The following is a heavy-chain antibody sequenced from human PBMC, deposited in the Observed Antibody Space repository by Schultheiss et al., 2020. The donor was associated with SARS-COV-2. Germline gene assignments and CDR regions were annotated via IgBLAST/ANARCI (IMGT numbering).Heavy chain of an antibody. V-gene: IGHV4-59*01. CDR3: ATDPSGDYYGRLSFDY. Sequence: SETLSLTCTVSGGSISSYYWSWIRQPPGKGLEWIGYIYYSGSTNYNPSLKSRVTISVDTSKNQFSLKLSSVTAADTAVYYCATDPSGDYYGRLSFDYWGQGTLVTVSS. CDR2: IYYSGST. D-gene: IGHD1-26*01. CDR1: GGSISSYY. J-gene: IGHJ4*02.